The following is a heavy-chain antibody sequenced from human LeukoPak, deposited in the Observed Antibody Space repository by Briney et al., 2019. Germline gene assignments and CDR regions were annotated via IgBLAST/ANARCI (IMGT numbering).Heavy chain of an antibody. CDR3: ARALQPLTYEAY. CDR1: GFTFSSYT. V-gene: IGHV3-21*01. Sequence: GGSLRLSCAASGFTFSSYTMHWIRQAPGKGLEWVSSISGSNSYIFYADSVKGRFTVSRDNAKDSLYLQMNSLRAEDTAVYYCARALQPLTYEAYWCQGTLVPDSS. J-gene: IGHJ4*02. D-gene: IGHD5-18*01. CDR2: ISGSNSYI.